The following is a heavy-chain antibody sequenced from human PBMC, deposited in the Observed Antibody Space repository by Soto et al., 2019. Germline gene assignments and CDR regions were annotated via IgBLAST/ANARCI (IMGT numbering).Heavy chain of an antibody. CDR2: ISGSGDIT. J-gene: IGHJ4*02. D-gene: IGHD6-13*01. CDR1: GFIFSSYV. V-gene: IGHV3-23*01. Sequence: EVQLLDSGGGLVQPGGSLRLSCAGSGFIFSSYVMSWVRQAPGKGLEWVSAISGSGDITYYADSVKGRFTISRDNSKKPLYLQMNSLRAEDTALYYCGKDAYSYSWYVFDYGGLGTLVTVCS. CDR3: GKDAYSYSWYVFDY.